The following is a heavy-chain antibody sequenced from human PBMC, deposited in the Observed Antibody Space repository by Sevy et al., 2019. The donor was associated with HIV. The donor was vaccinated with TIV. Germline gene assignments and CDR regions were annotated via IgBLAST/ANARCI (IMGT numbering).Heavy chain of an antibody. Sequence: GGSLRLSCAASGFTFSSYGMHWVRQAPGKGLEWVALIWYDGSNKYYADSVKGRFTISRDNSKNTLYLQMYSLGAEDTAVYYCVSGAYYSESRTENFDYWGQRTLVTVSS. CDR1: GFTFSSYG. V-gene: IGHV3-33*01. CDR3: VSGAYYSESRTENFDY. D-gene: IGHD3-10*01. J-gene: IGHJ4*02. CDR2: IWYDGSNK.